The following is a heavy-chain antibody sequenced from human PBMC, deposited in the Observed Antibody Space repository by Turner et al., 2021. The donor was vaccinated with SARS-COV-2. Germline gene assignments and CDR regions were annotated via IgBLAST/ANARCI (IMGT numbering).Heavy chain of an antibody. CDR2: IHTSGNT. V-gene: IGHV4-4*07. J-gene: IGHJ4*02. CDR3: ARHKSKNIDGDNFFDY. Sequence: QVELQESGPRLVKPSEALSPPRPCPGGSISSYSWSWIRQPAGKGLEWIGLIHTSGNTDYNPSLKSRVTMSLDTSKNQFSLKLNSVTAADTAVYYCARHKSKNIDGDNFFDYWGQGTLVTVSS. CDR1: GGSISSYS. D-gene: IGHD5-12*01.